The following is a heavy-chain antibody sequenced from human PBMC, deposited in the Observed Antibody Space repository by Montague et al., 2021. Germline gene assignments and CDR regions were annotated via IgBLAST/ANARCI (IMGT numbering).Heavy chain of an antibody. D-gene: IGHD6-13*01. J-gene: IGHJ4*02. CDR1: GDSITGYY. Sequence: SETRSLTCSVSGDSITGYYWSWIRLPPGKGLEWIGYVYSSGSTSYNPSLKSRVNISVESAKNQISLTLNSATAADTAVYYCARGHGYDSSWFYWGQGTLIFVSA. CDR3: ARGHGYDSSWFY. V-gene: IGHV4-59*12. CDR2: VYSSGST.